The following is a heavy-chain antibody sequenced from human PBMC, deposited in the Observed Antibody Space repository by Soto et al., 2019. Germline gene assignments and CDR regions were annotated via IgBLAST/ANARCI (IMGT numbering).Heavy chain of an antibody. J-gene: IGHJ4*02. V-gene: IGHV1-46*03. CDR2: INPSGGST. Sequence: ASVKVSCKASGYTFTSYYMHWVRQAPGQGLEWMGIINPSGGSTSYAQKFQGRVTMTRDTSTSTVYMELSSLRSEDTAVYYCARDPHGSYGDFAIDYWGQGTLVTVSS. CDR1: GYTFTSYY. CDR3: ARDPHGSYGDFAIDY. D-gene: IGHD4-17*01.